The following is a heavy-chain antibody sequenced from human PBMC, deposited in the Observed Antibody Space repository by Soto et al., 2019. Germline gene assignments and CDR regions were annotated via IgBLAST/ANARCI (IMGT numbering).Heavy chain of an antibody. CDR3: ARSLSSGVVDY. J-gene: IGHJ4*02. CDR1: GASISSHF. CDR2: VYHSGRT. D-gene: IGHD6-25*01. V-gene: IGHV4-59*11. Sequence: QVQLQESGPGLVTPSETLSLTCTVSGASISSHFWTWIRQPPGKGLEWIGYVYHSGRTNYNPSLKSRVTMSVDTSKDQFSLRLSSLTAADTAVYYCARSLSSGVVDYWGQGTLVIVSS.